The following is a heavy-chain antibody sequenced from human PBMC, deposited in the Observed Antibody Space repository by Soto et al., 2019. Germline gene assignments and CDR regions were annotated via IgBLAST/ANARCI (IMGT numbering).Heavy chain of an antibody. CDR3: AREGSNLNWFDP. J-gene: IGHJ5*02. D-gene: IGHD4-4*01. V-gene: IGHV3-48*02. Sequence: PGGSLRLSCASSGFTFSSYSMNWVRQAPGKGLEWVSYISSSSNTIYYADSVKGRFTISRDNAKNSLYLQMNSLRDEDTAVYYCAREGSNLNWFDPWGQGTLVTVSS. CDR1: GFTFSSYS. CDR2: ISSSSNTI.